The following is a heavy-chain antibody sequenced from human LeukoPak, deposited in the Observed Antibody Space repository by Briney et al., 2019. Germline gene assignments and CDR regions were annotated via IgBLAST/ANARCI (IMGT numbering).Heavy chain of an antibody. V-gene: IGHV1-3*01. CDR1: GYTFTSDT. CDR3: ATPAGSGYGDYYYFYGMDV. J-gene: IGHJ6*02. CDR2: INVGNGHT. D-gene: IGHD4-17*01. Sequence: GASVKVSCKASGYTFTSDTIHWVRQAPGQRLEWMGWINVGNGHTKYSQKFQDRVTITRDTSASTAEMELSSLRSEDTAVYYCATPAGSGYGDYYYFYGMDVWGQGTAVTVSS.